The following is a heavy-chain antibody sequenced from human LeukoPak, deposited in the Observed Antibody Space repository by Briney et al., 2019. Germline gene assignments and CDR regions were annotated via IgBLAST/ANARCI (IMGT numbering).Heavy chain of an antibody. V-gene: IGHV3-23*01. CDR1: GFTFNNYA. CDR2: IIDSGIST. J-gene: IGHJ5*01. D-gene: IGHD4-23*01. CDR3: AKGSRGNYDS. Sequence: GGSLRLSCAASGFTFNNYAMTWVRQAPEKGLEWISSIIDSGISTYYGDSVKGRFTISRDNSKNTLYLQMNSLRAEDTAVYYCAKGSRGNYDSWGQGTLVAHSS.